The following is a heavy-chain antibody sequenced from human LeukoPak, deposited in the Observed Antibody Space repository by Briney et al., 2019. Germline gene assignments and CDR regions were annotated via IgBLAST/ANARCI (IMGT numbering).Heavy chain of an antibody. V-gene: IGHV4-38-2*02. CDR3: ARGRLIVVVTAMKSWFDP. J-gene: IGHJ5*02. D-gene: IGHD2-21*02. CDR1: GYSISSGYY. CDR2: IYHSWST. Sequence: SETLSLTCTVSGYSISSGYYWGWIRQPPGKGLEWSGSIYHSWSTYYNPSLKSRVPISVDTSKNQFSLKLSSVTAADTAVYYCARGRLIVVVTAMKSWFDPWGQGTLVTVSS.